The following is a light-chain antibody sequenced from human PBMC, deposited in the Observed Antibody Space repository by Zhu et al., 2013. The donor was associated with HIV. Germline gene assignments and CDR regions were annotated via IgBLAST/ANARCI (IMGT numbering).Light chain of an antibody. CDR2: EVS. Sequence: QSALTQPASVSGSPGQSITISCTGTSSDVGAYNHVSWYQHHPGKAPKLIISEVSYRPSGISIRFSGSKSGNTASLTISGLQADDESDYYCSLSTTSATAYVFGTGTKVTVL. CDR1: SSDVGAYNH. V-gene: IGLV2-14*01. J-gene: IGLJ1*01. CDR3: SLSTTSATAYV.